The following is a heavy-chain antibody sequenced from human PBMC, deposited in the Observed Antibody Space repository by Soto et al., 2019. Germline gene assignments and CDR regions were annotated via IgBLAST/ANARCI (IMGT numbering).Heavy chain of an antibody. V-gene: IGHV3-66*01. CDR1: GFTVSSNY. Sequence: GGSLRLSCAASGFTVSSNYMSWVRQAPGKGLEWVSVIYSGGSTYYADSVKGRFTTSRDNSKNTLYLQMNSLRAEDTAVYYCARVAPYAIPGVVFDYWGQGTLVTVSS. CDR2: IYSGGST. CDR3: ARVAPYAIPGVVFDY. D-gene: IGHD2-21*01. J-gene: IGHJ4*02.